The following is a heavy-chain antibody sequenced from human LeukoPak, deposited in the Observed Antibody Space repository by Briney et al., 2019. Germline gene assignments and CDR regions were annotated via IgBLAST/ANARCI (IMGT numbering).Heavy chain of an antibody. D-gene: IGHD1/OR15-1a*01. CDR3: TNSNWYIRN. CDR1: GFTFSSYS. CDR2: IGTDGSTT. Sequence: GGSLRLSCAASGFTFSSYSMHWVRQAPGEGLVWVSRIGTDGSTTGYADSVKGRFTISRDNVKNTVYPQMNSLRVEDTAVYYCTNSNWYIRNWGQGTLVTVSS. V-gene: IGHV3-74*01. J-gene: IGHJ4*02.